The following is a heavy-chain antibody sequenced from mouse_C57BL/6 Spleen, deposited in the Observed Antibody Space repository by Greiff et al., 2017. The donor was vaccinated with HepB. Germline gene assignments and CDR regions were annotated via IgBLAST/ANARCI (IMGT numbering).Heavy chain of an antibody. D-gene: IGHD6-1*02. J-gene: IGHJ2*01. CDR1: GYAFTNYL. CDR2: INPGSGGT. CDR3: ARGESYDYYFDY. Sequence: QVQLQQSGAELVRPGTSVKVSCKASGYAFTNYLIEWVKQRPGQGLEWIGVINPGSGGTNYNEKFKGKATLTADKSSSTAYMQLSSLTSEDSAVYFCARGESYDYYFDYWGQGTTLTVSS. V-gene: IGHV1-54*01.